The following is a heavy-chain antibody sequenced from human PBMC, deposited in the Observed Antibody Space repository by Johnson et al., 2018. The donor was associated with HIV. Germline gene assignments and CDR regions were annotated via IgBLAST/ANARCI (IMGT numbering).Heavy chain of an antibody. CDR2: ISYDGSNK. V-gene: IGHV3-30*18. Sequence: QVQLVESGGGAVQPGRSLRLSCAASGFTFSSYGMHWVRQAPGKGLEWVAVISYDGSNKYYADSVKGRFTISRDNSKKTLYVQMNSLRVEDTAVYYWGKSTQANILRESGPYGAFDIWGQGTMVTVSS. CDR3: GKSTQANILRESGPYGAFDI. D-gene: IGHD2-2*01. J-gene: IGHJ3*02. CDR1: GFTFSSYG.